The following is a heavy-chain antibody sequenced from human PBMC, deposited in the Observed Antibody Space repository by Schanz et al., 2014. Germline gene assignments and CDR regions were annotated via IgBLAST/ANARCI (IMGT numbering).Heavy chain of an antibody. CDR1: GYTFTSYG. J-gene: IGHJ2*01. V-gene: IGHV1-18*01. CDR3: ARLSVAGRPHVNYWYFDL. Sequence: QVQLVQSGAEVKKPGASVKVSCKASGYTFTSYGISWVRQAPGQGLEWMGWISPYNGNTNYAQKFQGWVTMTRDTSISAAYMEVSRLKSDDTAVYYCARLSVAGRPHVNYWYFDLWGRGTLVTVSS. CDR2: ISPYNGNT. D-gene: IGHD6-19*01.